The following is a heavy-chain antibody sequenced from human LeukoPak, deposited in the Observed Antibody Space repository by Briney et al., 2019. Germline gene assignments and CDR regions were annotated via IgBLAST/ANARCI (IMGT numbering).Heavy chain of an antibody. CDR2: ISSSSSYI. J-gene: IGHJ4*02. CDR3: ARDGPRHYYDSSGYSDY. Sequence: GGSLRLSCAASGFTFSNFGLHWVRQAPGKGLEWVSSISSSSSYIYYADSVKGRFTISRDNAKNSLYLQMNSLRAEDTAVYYCARDGPRHYYDSSGYSDYWGQGTLVTVSS. D-gene: IGHD3-22*01. CDR1: GFTFSNFG. V-gene: IGHV3-21*01.